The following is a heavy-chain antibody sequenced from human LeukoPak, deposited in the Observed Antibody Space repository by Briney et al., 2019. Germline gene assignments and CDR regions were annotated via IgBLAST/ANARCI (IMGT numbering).Heavy chain of an antibody. V-gene: IGHV3-30*03. CDR1: GLAFSRYG. J-gene: IGHJ4*02. D-gene: IGHD2-2*01. CDR2: ISHDGTNK. CDR3: ARGPGALDY. Sequence: PGGSLRLSCAASGLAFSRYGMHWVRQAPGKGLEGVALISHDGTNKSHADSVKGRFTISRDNSNNTLYLQMSSLRAEDTAVYYCARGPGALDYWGQGTLVTVSS.